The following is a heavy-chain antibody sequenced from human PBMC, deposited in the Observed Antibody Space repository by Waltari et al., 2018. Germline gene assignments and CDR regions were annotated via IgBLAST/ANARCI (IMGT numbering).Heavy chain of an antibody. CDR2: INPRSGET. CDR3: AREGSHLTTVNDY. D-gene: IGHD4-4*01. CDR1: GYTFTAYY. J-gene: IGHJ4*02. Sequence: QEHLVQSGAEVKKPGASVRVSCKASGYTFTAYYIHWVRQAPGQGLEWMGWINPRSGETKYAQKFHCRVTMTRDTSINTAYMELSSLLFDDTAVYYCAREGSHLTTVNDYWGQGTLVIVSS. V-gene: IGHV1-2*02.